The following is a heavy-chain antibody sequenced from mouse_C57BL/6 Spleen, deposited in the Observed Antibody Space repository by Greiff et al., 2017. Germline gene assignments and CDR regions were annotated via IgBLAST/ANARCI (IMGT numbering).Heavy chain of an antibody. J-gene: IGHJ2*01. CDR2: IHPNSGST. V-gene: IGHV1-64*01. CDR1: GYTFTSYW. D-gene: IGHD4-1*01. CDR3: FWDEGYIGY. Sequence: QVQLQQPGAELVKPGASVKLSCKASGYTFTSYWMRWVKQRPGQGLEWIGMIHPNSGSTNYNEKFKSKATLTVDKSSSTAYMQLSSLTSEDSAVYYCFWDEGYIGYWGQGTTLTVSS.